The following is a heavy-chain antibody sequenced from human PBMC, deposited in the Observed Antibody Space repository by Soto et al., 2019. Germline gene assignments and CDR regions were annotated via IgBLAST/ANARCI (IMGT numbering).Heavy chain of an antibody. CDR3: ARGLYYYDSSGYYYWYFDL. J-gene: IGHJ2*01. CDR2: IIPIFGTA. D-gene: IGHD3-22*01. CDR1: GGTFSSYA. V-gene: IGHV1-69*01. Sequence: QVQLVQSGAEVKKPGSSVKVSCKASGGTFSSYAISWVRQAPGQGLEWMGGIIPIFGTANYAQKFQGRVKITADESTSTAYMELSSLRSEDTAVYYCARGLYYYDSSGYYYWYFDLWGRGTLVTVSS.